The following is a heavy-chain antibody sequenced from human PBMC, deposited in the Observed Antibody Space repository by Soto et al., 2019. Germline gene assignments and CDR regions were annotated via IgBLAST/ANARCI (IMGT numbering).Heavy chain of an antibody. D-gene: IGHD3-22*01. J-gene: IGHJ4*02. CDR1: GGSIRSYY. CDR2: INHSGST. Sequence: PSETLSLTCTVSGGSIRSYYWSWIRQPPGKGLEWIGEINHSGSTNYNPSLKSRVTISVDTSKNQFSLKLSSVTAADTAVYYCARGEPKAIGYFDYWGQGTLVTVSS. CDR3: ARGEPKAIGYFDY. V-gene: IGHV4-34*01.